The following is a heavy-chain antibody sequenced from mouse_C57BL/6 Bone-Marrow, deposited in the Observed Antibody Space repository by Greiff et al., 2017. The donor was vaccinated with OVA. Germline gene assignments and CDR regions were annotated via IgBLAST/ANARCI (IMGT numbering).Heavy chain of an antibody. V-gene: IGHV2-9*01. CDR1: GFSLTSYG. CDR3: AKHEGRYHNYDETVGWFAY. J-gene: IGHJ3*01. Sequence: VQLVESGPGLVAPSQSLSITCTVSGFSLTSYGVDWVRQPPGKGLEWLGVIWGGGSTNYNSALMSRLSISKDNSKSQIFLRMNSLQTDDTAMYYSAKHEGRYHNYDETVGWFAYWGQGTLVTVAA. D-gene: IGHD1-2*01. CDR2: IWGGGST.